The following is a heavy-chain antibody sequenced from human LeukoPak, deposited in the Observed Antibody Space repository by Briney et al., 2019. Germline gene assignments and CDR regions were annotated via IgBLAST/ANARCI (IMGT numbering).Heavy chain of an antibody. Sequence: PGGSLRLSCAASGFIFSIYAMNWVRQAPGKGLEWISGVSNSGVSTNYAASVKGRFTISRDNSKNMLYLQMNGLRAEDTAVYYCAKDWNPSPNWFGPWGQGTLVIVSS. CDR2: VSNSGVST. CDR1: GFIFSIYA. V-gene: IGHV3-23*01. CDR3: AKDWNPSPNWFGP. J-gene: IGHJ5*02. D-gene: IGHD1-1*01.